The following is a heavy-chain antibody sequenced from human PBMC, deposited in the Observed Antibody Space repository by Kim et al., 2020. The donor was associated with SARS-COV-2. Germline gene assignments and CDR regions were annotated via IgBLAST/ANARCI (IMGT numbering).Heavy chain of an antibody. J-gene: IGHJ6*02. Sequence: ASVKVSCKVSGYTLTELSMHWVRQAPGKGLEWMGGFDPEDGETIYAQKFQGRVTMTEDTSTDTAYMELSSLRSEDTAVYYCATHSSSWDYYYYGMDVWGQGTTVTVSS. CDR1: GYTLTELS. CDR2: FDPEDGET. V-gene: IGHV1-24*01. CDR3: ATHSSSWDYYYYGMDV. D-gene: IGHD6-13*01.